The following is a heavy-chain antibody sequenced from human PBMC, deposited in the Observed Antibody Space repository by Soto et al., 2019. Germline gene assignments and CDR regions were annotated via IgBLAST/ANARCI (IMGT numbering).Heavy chain of an antibody. J-gene: IGHJ4*02. CDR3: ARPQGICCYFGMDV. CDR1: GFTFSSYL. Sequence: GGSLRLSCAASGFTFSSYLIHWVRQGPGKGLEWVSVIWYDGSNKYYADSVKGRFTISRDNSKNTLYLQMNSLRTEDTAVYYCARPQGICCYFGMDVWGQGTLVTVSS. D-gene: IGHD3-10*01. V-gene: IGHV3-33*01. CDR2: IWYDGSNK.